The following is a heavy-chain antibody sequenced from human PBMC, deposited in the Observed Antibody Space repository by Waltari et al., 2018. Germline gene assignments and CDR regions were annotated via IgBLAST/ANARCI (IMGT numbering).Heavy chain of an antibody. J-gene: IGHJ4*02. CDR2: MSTSSDYI. V-gene: IGHV3-21*01. D-gene: IGHD6-19*01. CDR3: ARDSSDFDY. CDR1: GFTFSTYS. Sequence: EVQLVESGGGLVRPGGSLRLSCAASGFTFSTYSMNWVRQAPGKGLEWVSSMSTSSDYIYYADSVKGRFTISRDNAKNSLYLQMNSLRAEDTAVYYFARDSSDFDYWGQGTLVTVSS.